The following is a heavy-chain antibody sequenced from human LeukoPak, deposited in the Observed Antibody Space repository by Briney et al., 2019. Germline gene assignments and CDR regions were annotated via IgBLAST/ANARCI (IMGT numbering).Heavy chain of an antibody. J-gene: IGHJ5*02. Sequence: PSETLSLTCTVSGGSISRSSYYWGWIRQTPGKGPEWIGSIYYGGSTYYNPSLKSRVTMSVDTSKNQFSLKLSYVTAADTAVYYCARARGNTWNYSFWAYLAPGARETPVTVPS. V-gene: IGHV4-39*07. CDR2: IYYGGST. D-gene: IGHD3-10*01. CDR3: ARARGNTWNYSFWAYLAP. CDR1: GGSISRSSYY.